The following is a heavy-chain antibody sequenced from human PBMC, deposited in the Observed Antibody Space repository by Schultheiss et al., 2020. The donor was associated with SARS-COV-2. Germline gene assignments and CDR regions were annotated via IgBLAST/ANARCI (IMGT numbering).Heavy chain of an antibody. CDR2: INSDGSST. Sequence: GGSLRLSCAASGFTFSSYAMHWVRQGPGKGLVWVSRINSDGSSTSYADSVKGRFTISRDNAKNSLYLQMNSLRAEDTAVYYCARAMVEGSWADADGAFDIWGQGTMVTVSS. D-gene: IGHD2-15*01. CDR1: GFTFSSYA. J-gene: IGHJ3*02. V-gene: IGHV3-74*01. CDR3: ARAMVEGSWADADGAFDI.